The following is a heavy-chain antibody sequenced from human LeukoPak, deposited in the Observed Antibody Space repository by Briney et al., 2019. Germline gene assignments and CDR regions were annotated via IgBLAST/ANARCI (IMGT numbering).Heavy chain of an antibody. CDR3: ARGESSSWYRYYYYYYMDV. V-gene: IGHV1-8*01. D-gene: IGHD6-13*01. CDR1: GYTFTSYD. CDR2: MNPNSGNT. J-gene: IGHJ6*03. Sequence: ASVKVSCKASGYTFTSYDINWVRQATGQGLEWMGWMNPNSGNTGYGQKFQGRVTMTRNTSISTAYMELSSLRSEDTAVYYCARGESSSWYRYYYYYYMDVWGKGTTVTVSS.